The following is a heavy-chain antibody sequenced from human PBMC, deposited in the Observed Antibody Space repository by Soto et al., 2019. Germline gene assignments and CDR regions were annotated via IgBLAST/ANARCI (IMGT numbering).Heavy chain of an antibody. D-gene: IGHD6-19*01. Sequence: SVKVSCKASGGTFSSYTISWVRQAPGQGLEWMGRIIPILGIANYAQKFQGRVTITADKSTSTAYMELSSLRSEDTAVYYCARVEDSSGWYDYWGQGTLVTVSS. CDR3: ARVEDSSGWYDY. V-gene: IGHV1-69*02. CDR2: IIPILGIA. J-gene: IGHJ4*02. CDR1: GGTFSSYT.